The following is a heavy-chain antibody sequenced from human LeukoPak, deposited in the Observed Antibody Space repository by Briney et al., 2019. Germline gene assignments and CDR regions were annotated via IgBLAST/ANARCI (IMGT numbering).Heavy chain of an antibody. CDR3: ASEADYDSSGYYP. V-gene: IGHV4-39*01. Sequence: SETLSLTCTVSGGSISSSSYYWGWLRQPPGTGLEWLGSIYYSGSTYYNPSLKSRATISVDTSKNQFSLKLSSVTAADTAVYYCASEADYDSSGYYPWGQGTLVTVSS. CDR2: IYYSGST. CDR1: GGSISSSSYY. J-gene: IGHJ5*02. D-gene: IGHD3-22*01.